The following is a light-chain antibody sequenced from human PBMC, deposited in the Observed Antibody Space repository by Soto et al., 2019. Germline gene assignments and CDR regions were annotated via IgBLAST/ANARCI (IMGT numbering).Light chain of an antibody. J-gene: IGKJ5*01. CDR3: QQYNNWPPIT. V-gene: IGKV3D-15*01. Sequence: EIVMTRAPSTLSGAPGGMGTLSCRASQSVSSNLAWYQQKPGQAPRLLIYGASTRATGIPARFSGSGSGTEFTLTISSLQSEDFAVYYCQQYNNWPPITFGQGTRLEIK. CDR1: QSVSSN. CDR2: GAS.